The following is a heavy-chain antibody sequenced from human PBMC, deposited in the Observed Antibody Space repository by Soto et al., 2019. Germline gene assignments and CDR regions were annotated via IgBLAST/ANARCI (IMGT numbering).Heavy chain of an antibody. CDR2: INAGNGNT. CDR1: GYTFTSYA. V-gene: IGHV1-3*01. D-gene: IGHD3-10*01. Sequence: QVQLVQSGAEVKKPGASVKVSCKASGYTFTSYAMHWVRQAPGQRLEWMGWINAGNGNTKYSQKLQGRVTMTTDTSTSTAYMELRSLRSDDTAVYYCARDIFSLYYGSGGTWGQGTMVTVSS. J-gene: IGHJ3*01. CDR3: ARDIFSLYYGSGGT.